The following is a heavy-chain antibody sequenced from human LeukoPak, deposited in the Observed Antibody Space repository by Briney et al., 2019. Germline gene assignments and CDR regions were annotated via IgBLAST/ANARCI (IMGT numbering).Heavy chain of an antibody. D-gene: IGHD1-14*01. CDR1: GFTVSSNY. CDR2: IYSGGST. V-gene: IGHV3-53*01. CDR3: ARARTSYYFDY. J-gene: IGHJ4*02. Sequence: GGSLRLSCAASGFTVSSNYMSWVRQAPGKGLEWVSVIYSGGSTYYADSVKGRFTISRDNSKNTLYLQMNSLRAEDTAVYYCARARTSYYFDYWGQGTLVTVSS.